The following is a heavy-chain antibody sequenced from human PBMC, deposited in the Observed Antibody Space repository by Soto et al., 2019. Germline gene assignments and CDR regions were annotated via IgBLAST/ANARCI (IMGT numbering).Heavy chain of an antibody. Sequence: GEALKISCRTSGYRFTSYWIAWVRQMPGKGMEWMVIIFPSDSDTRYSPSFQGQVTISADRSTSTVFLQWASLKASDTAVYFCARKDKSGCFNWFHXWGQGTLFTVSX. CDR3: ARKDKSGCFNWFHX. D-gene: IGHD3-22*01. V-gene: IGHV5-51*01. CDR1: GYRFTSYW. J-gene: IGHJ5*02. CDR2: IFPSDSDT.